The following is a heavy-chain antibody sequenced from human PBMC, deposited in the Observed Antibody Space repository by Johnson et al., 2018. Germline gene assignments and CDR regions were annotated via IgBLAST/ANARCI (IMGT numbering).Heavy chain of an antibody. Sequence: VQLVESGGGLVKXGGSLRLXCVVSGFPFNNAWMSWVRQAPGTGLEWVGRIKREIDGGTPDYAAPVTGRFIISRDDAKNALYLQMNSRRAEDTAVYYCAREPLTIFWHHMDVWGKGTTVTVSS. J-gene: IGHJ6*03. CDR1: GFPFNNAW. CDR3: AREPLTIFWHHMDV. CDR2: IKREIDGGTP. V-gene: IGHV3-15*01. D-gene: IGHD3-9*01.